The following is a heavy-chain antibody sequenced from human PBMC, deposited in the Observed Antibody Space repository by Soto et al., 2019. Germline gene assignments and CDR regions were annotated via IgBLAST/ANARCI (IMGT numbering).Heavy chain of an antibody. CDR3: ARDGHGMDV. Sequence: EPLSLTCTVSGGSVSTGSYDWSWIRQPPGKGLEWIGKIFFTGSAHYNPSLRNRVTMSVDTSKDQFSLTLTSVTAADTAVYYCARDGHGMDVWGQGTTVTVSS. CDR2: IFFTGSA. CDR1: GGSVSTGSYD. V-gene: IGHV4-61*01. J-gene: IGHJ6*02.